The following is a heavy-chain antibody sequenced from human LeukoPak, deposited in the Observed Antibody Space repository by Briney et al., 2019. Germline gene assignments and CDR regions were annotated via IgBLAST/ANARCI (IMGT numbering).Heavy chain of an antibody. CDR1: GGTFSSYT. D-gene: IGHD1-26*01. CDR3: ASISGSYSVGYFDY. Sequence: SVKVSCKASGGTFSSYTISWVRQAPGQGLEWMGRIIPILGIANYAQKFQGRVPITADKSTSTAYMELSSLRSEDTAVYYCASISGSYSVGYFDYWGQGTLVTVSS. V-gene: IGHV1-69*02. J-gene: IGHJ4*02. CDR2: IIPILGIA.